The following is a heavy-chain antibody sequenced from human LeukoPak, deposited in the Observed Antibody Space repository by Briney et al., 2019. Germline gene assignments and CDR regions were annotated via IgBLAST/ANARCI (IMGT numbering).Heavy chain of an antibody. V-gene: IGHV4-39*01. J-gene: IGHJ4*02. CDR3: ARLNRDYGNY. CDR2: IYYSGRT. D-gene: IGHD4-17*01. Sequence: KPSETLSLTCAVSGGSISSTSYYWGWIRQPPGKGLEWIGSIYYSGRTYYNLSLKSRVTISVDTSKNQFSLKLSSVTAADTAVYFCARLNRDYGNYWGQGTLVAVSS. CDR1: GGSISSTSYY.